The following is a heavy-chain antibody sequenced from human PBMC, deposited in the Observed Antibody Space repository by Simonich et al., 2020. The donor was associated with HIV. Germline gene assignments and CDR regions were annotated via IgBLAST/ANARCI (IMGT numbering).Heavy chain of an antibody. J-gene: IGHJ4*02. CDR2: INHSEST. D-gene: IGHD2-2*01. V-gene: IGHV4-34*01. Sequence: QVQLQQWGAGLLKPSETLSLTCAVYGGSFSGYYWSWIRQPPGKGLVWIGEINHSESTNHNPSLKSRVTISVDTSKNQFSLKLSSVTAADTAVYYCARGFYQRLYYFDYWGQGTLVTVSS. CDR3: ARGFYQRLYYFDY. CDR1: GGSFSGYY.